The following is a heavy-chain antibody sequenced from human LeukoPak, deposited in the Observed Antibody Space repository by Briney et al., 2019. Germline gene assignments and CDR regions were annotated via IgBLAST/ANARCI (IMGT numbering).Heavy chain of an antibody. V-gene: IGHV3-23*01. J-gene: IGHJ4*02. D-gene: IGHD2/OR15-2a*01. Sequence: GGSLRLSCAVAAFTFSSNSMNWVRQAPGKGLEWVSAISDSGGRTYYADSVKGRFTISRDNSKNTLYLQMNGLRAEDTAVYYCAKDVIRVWTSHFDYWGQGTLVTVSS. CDR1: AFTFSSNS. CDR2: ISDSGGRT. CDR3: AKDVIRVWTSHFDY.